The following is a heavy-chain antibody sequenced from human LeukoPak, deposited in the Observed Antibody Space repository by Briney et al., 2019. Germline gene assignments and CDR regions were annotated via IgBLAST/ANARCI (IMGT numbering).Heavy chain of an antibody. CDR3: AKERRDTTVYSALRH. D-gene: IGHD4-4*01. V-gene: IGHV3-23*01. Sequence: GGSLRLSCAASTFTFSTDAMSWVRQAPGKGLEWVSVISGNGGSTYFADSVKGRFTISRDNSKNTLYLQMNNLRAEDTAVYYCAKERRDTTVYSALRHWGQGTLVTVSS. CDR1: TFTFSTDA. CDR2: ISGNGGST. J-gene: IGHJ4*02.